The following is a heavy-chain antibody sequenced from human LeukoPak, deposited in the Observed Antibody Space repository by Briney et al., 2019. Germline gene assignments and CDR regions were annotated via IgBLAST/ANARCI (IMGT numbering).Heavy chain of an antibody. Sequence: SETLSLTCTVSGGSISSYYWNWIRQPPGKGLEWIGYIYYSGSTNYNPSLKSRVTISVDTSKNQFSLKLSSVTAADTAVYYCATGRWGSSWYRGFDPWGQGTLVTVSS. CDR3: ATGRWGSSWYRGFDP. CDR2: IYYSGST. D-gene: IGHD6-13*01. J-gene: IGHJ5*02. V-gene: IGHV4-59*08. CDR1: GGSISSYY.